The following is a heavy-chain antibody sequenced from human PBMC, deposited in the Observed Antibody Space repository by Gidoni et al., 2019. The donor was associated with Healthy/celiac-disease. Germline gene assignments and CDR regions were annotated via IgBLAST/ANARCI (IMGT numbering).Heavy chain of an antibody. CDR3: AKGYSSGWYLFDY. CDR1: GFSFRSYA. J-gene: IGHJ4*02. Sequence: EVQLLESGGGLVQPGGSLSLSCAASGFSFRSYAMTWVRQSPGKGLEWVSAISGSGGSTYYADSVKGRFTISRDKSKNTLYLQMNSLRAEDTAVYYCAKGYSSGWYLFDYWGQGTLVTVSS. CDR2: ISGSGGST. V-gene: IGHV3-23*01. D-gene: IGHD6-19*01.